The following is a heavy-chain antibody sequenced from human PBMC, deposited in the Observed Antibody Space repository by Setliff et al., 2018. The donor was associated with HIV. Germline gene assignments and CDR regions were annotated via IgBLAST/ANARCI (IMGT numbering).Heavy chain of an antibody. D-gene: IGHD3-3*01. V-gene: IGHV4-39*01. CDR1: GGSISSSSYY. CDR2: IYYSGST. J-gene: IGHJ3*02. CDR3: ARRGCWSDGRAFDI. Sequence: SETLSLTCTVSGGSISSSSYYWGWIRQPPGKGLEWIGSIYYSGSTYYNPSLKSRVTISVDTSKNQFSLKLSSVTAADTAVYYCARRGCWSDGRAFDIWGQGTMVTVSS.